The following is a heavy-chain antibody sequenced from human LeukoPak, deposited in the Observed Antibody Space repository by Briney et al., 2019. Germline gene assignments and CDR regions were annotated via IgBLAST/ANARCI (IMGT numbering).Heavy chain of an antibody. CDR2: IYDDGRT. V-gene: IGHV3-53*05. Sequence: GGSLRLSCAVSGFTVRSTVMDWVRQAPGKGLEWVSLIYDDGRTRYADYVRRRFTISRDTSKNMVHLQMHTLTAKDSAIYYCARDRARSQPWVEFDLWGQGTLLPVSS. D-gene: IGHD1-26*01. CDR3: ARDRARSQPWVEFDL. J-gene: IGHJ5*02. CDR1: GFTVRSTV.